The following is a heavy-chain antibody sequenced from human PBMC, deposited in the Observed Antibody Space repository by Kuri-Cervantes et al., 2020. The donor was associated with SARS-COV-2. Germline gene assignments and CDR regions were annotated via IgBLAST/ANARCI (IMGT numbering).Heavy chain of an antibody. CDR2: ISSSSSYI. Sequence: GESLKISCAASGFTFSSYSMNWVRQAPGKGLEWVSSISSSSSYIYYADPVKGRFTISRDNAKNSLYLQMNSLRAEDTAVYYCARGGLGGQLVDGMAVWGQGTTVTVSS. CDR1: GFTFSSYS. CDR3: ARGGLGGQLVDGMAV. D-gene: IGHD6-6*01. J-gene: IGHJ6*02. V-gene: IGHV3-21*01.